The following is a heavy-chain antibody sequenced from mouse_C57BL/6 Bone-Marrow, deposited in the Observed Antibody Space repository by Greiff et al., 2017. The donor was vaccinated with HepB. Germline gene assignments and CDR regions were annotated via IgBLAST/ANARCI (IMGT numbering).Heavy chain of an antibody. CDR3: AKTNWGLDY. D-gene: IGHD4-1*01. Sequence: EVMLVESGGGLVKPGGSLKLSCAASGFTFSSYAMSWVRQTPEKRLERVATISDGGSYTYYPDNVKGRFTISRDNAKNNLYLQMSHLKSEDTAMYYCAKTNWGLDYWGQGTTLTVSS. CDR1: GFTFSSYA. CDR2: ISDGGSYT. J-gene: IGHJ2*01. V-gene: IGHV5-4*03.